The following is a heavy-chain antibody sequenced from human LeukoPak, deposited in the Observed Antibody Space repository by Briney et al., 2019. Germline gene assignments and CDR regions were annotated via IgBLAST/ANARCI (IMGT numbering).Heavy chain of an antibody. V-gene: IGHV4-59*12. D-gene: IGHD6-13*01. J-gene: IGHJ5*02. CDR1: GGSISGSY. CDR2: IYFTGST. CDR3: ARESGYTWFDP. Sequence: SETLPLTCTVSGGSISGSYWSWIPQPPGKGLEWIAYIYFTGSTNYNPSLQSRVTISGGTSKNQFSLKLSSVTAADTAVYYCARESGYTWFDPWGQGTLVTVSS.